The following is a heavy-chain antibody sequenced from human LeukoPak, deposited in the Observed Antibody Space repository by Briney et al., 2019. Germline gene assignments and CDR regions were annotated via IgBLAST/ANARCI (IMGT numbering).Heavy chain of an antibody. J-gene: IGHJ4*02. CDR1: GGSFSGYY. D-gene: IGHD7-27*01. Sequence: SETLSLTCAVYGGSFSGYYWSWIRQPPGKGLEWIGEINHSGSTNYNPSLKSRVTISVDTSKNQFSLKLSSVTAADTAVCYCASSLGIHYDYWGQGTLVTVSS. V-gene: IGHV4-34*01. CDR2: INHSGST. CDR3: ASSLGIHYDY.